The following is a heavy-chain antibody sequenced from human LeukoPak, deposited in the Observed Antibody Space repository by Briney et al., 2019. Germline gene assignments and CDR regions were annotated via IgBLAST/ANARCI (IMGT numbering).Heavy chain of an antibody. CDR1: GFTFSDNY. CDR2: ISQSGADT. D-gene: IGHD6-19*01. V-gene: IGHV3-11*01. J-gene: IGHJ4*02. Sequence: TGGSLRLSRAASGFTFSDNYMSWIRHVPGKGLEWVSSISQSGADTYHADSVKGRFTISRDNARNSLFLQMNTLRSEDTAVYYCARESHKGASAWFSGYLGNYHDYWGQGTLVTVSS. CDR3: ARESHKGASAWFSGYLGNYHDY.